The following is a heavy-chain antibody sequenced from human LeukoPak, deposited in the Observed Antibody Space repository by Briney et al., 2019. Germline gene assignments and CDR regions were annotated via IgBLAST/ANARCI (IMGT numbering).Heavy chain of an antibody. V-gene: IGHV3-21*01. CDR2: MSSGSRYI. D-gene: IGHD3-3*01. CDR1: GFTFSSYS. J-gene: IGHJ4*02. Sequence: GGSLRLSCAASGFTFSSYSMTWVRQAPGKGLEWVSSMSSGSRYIYYADSVRGRSAISRDNAKNSLYLLMNSLRAEDTAVYYCARDRPTGASRLFVVQWGQGTLVTVSS. CDR3: ARDRPTGASRLFVVQ.